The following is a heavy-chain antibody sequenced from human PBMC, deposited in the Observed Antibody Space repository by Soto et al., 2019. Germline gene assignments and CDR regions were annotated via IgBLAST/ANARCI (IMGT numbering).Heavy chain of an antibody. J-gene: IGHJ5*02. CDR2: IYHTGST. D-gene: IGHD2-21*02. Sequence: QVQLRESGPGLVKPSGTLSLTCVVPVASFSSTYWWSWVRQPPGKGLEWIGEIYHTGSTKYNPSLKSRVTISIDKSNNEFSLKLNSVTAADTAVYYCATLPPRIEVVVTPIPTWGQGILVTVSS. V-gene: IGHV4-4*02. CDR3: ATLPPRIEVVVTPIPT. CDR1: VASFSSTYW.